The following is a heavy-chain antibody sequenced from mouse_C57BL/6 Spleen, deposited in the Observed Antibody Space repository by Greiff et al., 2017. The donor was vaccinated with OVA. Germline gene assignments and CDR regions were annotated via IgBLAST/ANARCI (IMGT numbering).Heavy chain of an antibody. CDR3: ARANWAHYYAMDY. Sequence: QVQLQQSGAELVRPGPSVKVSCKASGYAFTNYLIEWVKQRPGQGLEWIGVINPGSGGTNYNEKFKGKATLTADKSSSTAYMQLSSLTSEDSAVYFCARANWAHYYAMDYWGQGTSVTVSS. CDR1: GYAFTNYL. J-gene: IGHJ4*01. D-gene: IGHD4-1*01. V-gene: IGHV1-54*01. CDR2: INPGSGGT.